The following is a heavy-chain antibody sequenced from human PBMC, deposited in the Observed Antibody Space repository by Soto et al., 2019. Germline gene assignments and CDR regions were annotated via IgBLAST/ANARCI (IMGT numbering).Heavy chain of an antibody. Sequence: ASVKVSCKASGGTFSSYAISWVRQAPGQGLEWMGGIILIFGTANYAQKFQGRVTITADESTSTAYMELSSLRSEDTAVYYCARSPRDYYYYYGMDVWGQGTTVTVSS. CDR1: GGTFSSYA. CDR2: IILIFGTA. J-gene: IGHJ6*02. CDR3: ARSPRDYYYYYGMDV. V-gene: IGHV1-69*13.